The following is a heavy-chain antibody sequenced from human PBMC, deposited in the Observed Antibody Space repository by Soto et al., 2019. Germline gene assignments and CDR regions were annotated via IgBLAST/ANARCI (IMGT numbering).Heavy chain of an antibody. CDR3: ARGGDYGCYYGMDV. V-gene: IGHV1-18*01. J-gene: IGHJ6*02. CDR1: GYTFTSYC. Sequence: SVKVSCKASGYTFTSYCISWVRQAPGQGREWMGWISGYNGNTNYAQKLQGRVTMTTATYTSTAYMELRSLRSDDTPVYYCARGGDYGCYYGMDVWGQGTMVTVSS. D-gene: IGHD2-21*02. CDR2: ISGYNGNT.